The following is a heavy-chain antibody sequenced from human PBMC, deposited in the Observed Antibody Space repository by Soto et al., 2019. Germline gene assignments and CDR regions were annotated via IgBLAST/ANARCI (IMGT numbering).Heavy chain of an antibody. Sequence: PSETLSLTXTVSGGSISSYYWSWIRQPPGKGLEWIGYIYYSGSTNYNPSLKSRVTISVDTSKNQFSLKLSSVTAADTAVYYCARSAGELSFDYWGQGTLVTVSS. J-gene: IGHJ4*02. V-gene: IGHV4-59*01. D-gene: IGHD3-16*02. CDR1: GGSISSYY. CDR2: IYYSGST. CDR3: ARSAGELSFDY.